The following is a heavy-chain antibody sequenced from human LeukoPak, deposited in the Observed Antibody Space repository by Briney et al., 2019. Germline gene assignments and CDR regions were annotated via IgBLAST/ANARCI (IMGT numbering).Heavy chain of an antibody. D-gene: IGHD4-11*01. Sequence: GGSLRLSCAASGFTFSSYGMHWVRQAPGKGLEWVAFIRYDGSNKYYADSVKGRFTISRDNSKNTLYLQMNSLRAEDTAVYYCATLLMTTVTFDYWGQGTLVTVSS. CDR3: ATLLMTTVTFDY. CDR1: GFTFSSYG. J-gene: IGHJ4*02. V-gene: IGHV3-30*02. CDR2: IRYDGSNK.